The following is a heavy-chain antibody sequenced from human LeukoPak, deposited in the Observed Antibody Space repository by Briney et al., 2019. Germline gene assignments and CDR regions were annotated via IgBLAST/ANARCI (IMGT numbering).Heavy chain of an antibody. V-gene: IGHV4-34*01. CDR3: ARGWKGIQPWLGPGDY. D-gene: IGHD5-18*01. CDR1: GGSFSGYY. CDR2: INHSGST. Sequence: SETLSLTCAVYGGSFSGYYWSWIRQPPGKGLEWIGEINHSGSTNYNPSLKSRVTISVDTSKNQFSLKLSSVTAADTAVYYCARGWKGIQPWLGPGDYWGQGTLVTVSS. J-gene: IGHJ4*02.